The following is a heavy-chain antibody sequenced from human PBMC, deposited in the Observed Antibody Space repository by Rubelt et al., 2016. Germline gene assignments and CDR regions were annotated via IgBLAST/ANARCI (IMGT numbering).Heavy chain of an antibody. CDR3: ARDGNYGSGLSFDP. D-gene: IGHD3-10*01. J-gene: IGHJ5*02. Sequence: EVQLVESGGGLVKPGGSLRLSCAASGFTFSSYSMNWVRQAPGKGLEWVSSNSSSSSYIYYADSVKGRFTISRDNAKNSLYLQMNSLRAEDTAVYYCARDGNYGSGLSFDPWGQGTLVTVSS. V-gene: IGHV3-21*01. CDR1: GFTFSSYS. CDR2: NSSSSSYI.